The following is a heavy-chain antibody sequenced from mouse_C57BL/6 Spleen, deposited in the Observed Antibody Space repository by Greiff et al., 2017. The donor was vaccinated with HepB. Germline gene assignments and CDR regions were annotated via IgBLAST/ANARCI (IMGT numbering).Heavy chain of an antibody. CDR1: GFTFSSYA. D-gene: IGHD2-5*01. CDR3: TRDPLYYSNYVGAMDY. J-gene: IGHJ4*01. Sequence: EVKLMESGEGLVKPGGSLKLSCAASGFTFSSYAMSWVRQTPERRLEWVAYISSGGDYIYYADTVKGRFTISRDNARNTLYLQMSSLKSEDTAMYYCTRDPLYYSNYVGAMDYWGQGTSVTVSS. V-gene: IGHV5-9-1*02. CDR2: ISSGGDYI.